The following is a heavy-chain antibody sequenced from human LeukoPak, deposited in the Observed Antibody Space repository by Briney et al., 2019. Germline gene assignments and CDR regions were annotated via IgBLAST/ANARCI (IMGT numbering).Heavy chain of an antibody. CDR2: INSDGSST. D-gene: IGHD2-2*02. CDR1: GFTFSSYW. Sequence: GGSLRLSCAASGFTFSSYWMHWVRQAPGKGLVWVSRINSDGSSTSYADSVKGRFTISRDNAKNTLYLQMNSLRAEDTAVYYCARRDQLLYGDAFDIWGQGTMVTVSS. V-gene: IGHV3-74*01. J-gene: IGHJ3*02. CDR3: ARRDQLLYGDAFDI.